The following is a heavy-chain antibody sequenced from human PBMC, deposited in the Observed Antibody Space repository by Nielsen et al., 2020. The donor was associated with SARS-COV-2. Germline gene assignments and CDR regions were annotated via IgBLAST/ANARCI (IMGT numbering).Heavy chain of an antibody. V-gene: IGHV4-61*01. CDR3: ARVSSDYFHS. CDR1: GGSVSSGNYY. Sequence: SETLSLTCTVSGGSVSSGNYYWSWIRQPPGKGLEWIGYIYYSGSANYNPSLKSRVTISVDTSKNQFSLKLTSVTTADTAVYYCARVSSDYFHSWGLGTLVTVSS. J-gene: IGHJ4*02. CDR2: IYYSGSA. D-gene: IGHD6-19*01.